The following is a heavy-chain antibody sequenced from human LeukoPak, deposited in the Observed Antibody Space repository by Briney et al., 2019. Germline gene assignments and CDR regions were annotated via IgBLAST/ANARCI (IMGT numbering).Heavy chain of an antibody. V-gene: IGHV3-33*01. Sequence: GGSLRLSCAASGFSFSSYGMHWVRQAPGKGLEWVAVIWYDGSKKYYADSVKGRFTISRDNSKNTIYLQMNSLRIEDTAMYYCARDLSSSWSPGVWGQGTMVSVSS. CDR1: GFSFSSYG. J-gene: IGHJ3*01. D-gene: IGHD6-13*01. CDR2: IWYDGSKK. CDR3: ARDLSSSWSPGV.